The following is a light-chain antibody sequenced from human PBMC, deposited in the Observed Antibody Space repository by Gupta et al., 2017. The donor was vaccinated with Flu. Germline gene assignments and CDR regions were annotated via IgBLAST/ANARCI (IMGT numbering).Light chain of an antibody. CDR1: SRDVGGYNY. CDR2: VVI. J-gene: IGLJ1*01. Sequence: QPALTQPASVSGSPGQSITTSCTGTSRDVGGYNYGPWYQQHPHKAPKLMIYVVIRRTSGISNPFSGSDSGNTASPTISSLQAEEEDDDDDYSYTDFSTPHYVFGTGTKVTVL. V-gene: IGLV2-14*01. CDR3: YSYTDFSTPHYV.